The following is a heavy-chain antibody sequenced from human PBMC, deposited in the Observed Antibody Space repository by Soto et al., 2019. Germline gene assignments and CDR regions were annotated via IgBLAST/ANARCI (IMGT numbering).Heavy chain of an antibody. V-gene: IGHV4-59*01. CDR3: ARSRVYYYDSSGYYYFDY. D-gene: IGHD3-22*01. CDR1: GGSISSYY. CDR2: IYYSGST. J-gene: IGHJ4*02. Sequence: PSLTCTVSGGSISSYYWSWIRQPPGKGLEWIGYIYYSGSTNYNPSLKSRVTISVDTSKNQFSLKLSSVTAADTAVYYCARSRVYYYDSSGYYYFDYWGQGTLVTVSS.